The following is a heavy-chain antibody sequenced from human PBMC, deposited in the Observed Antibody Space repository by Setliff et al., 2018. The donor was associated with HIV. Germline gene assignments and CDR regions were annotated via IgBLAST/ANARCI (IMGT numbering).Heavy chain of an antibody. D-gene: IGHD3-22*01. Sequence: GGSLRLSCAASGFSFDDFSMHWVRQRPGKGLEWVATIKQDESERHYVDAVKGRFTISRDDAKNSLYLQMNSLRAEDSAVYYCARGSRDDSVYRPVDYWGRGTLVTVSS. V-gene: IGHV3-7*03. CDR1: GFSFDDFS. J-gene: IGHJ4*02. CDR3: ARGSRDDSVYRPVDY. CDR2: IKQDESER.